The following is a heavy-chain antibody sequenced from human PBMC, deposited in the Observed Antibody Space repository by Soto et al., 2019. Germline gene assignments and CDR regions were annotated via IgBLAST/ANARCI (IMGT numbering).Heavy chain of an antibody. CDR3: AREVLLWFGESNHYYYYYGMDV. CDR1: GYTFTSYG. J-gene: IGHJ6*02. D-gene: IGHD3-10*01. CDR2: ISAYNGNT. Sequence: EASVKVSCKASGYTFTSYGISWVRQAPGQGLEWMGWISAYNGNTNYAQKLQGRVTMTTDTSTSTAYVELRSLRSDDTAVYYCAREVLLWFGESNHYYYYYGMDVWGQGTTVTVSS. V-gene: IGHV1-18*01.